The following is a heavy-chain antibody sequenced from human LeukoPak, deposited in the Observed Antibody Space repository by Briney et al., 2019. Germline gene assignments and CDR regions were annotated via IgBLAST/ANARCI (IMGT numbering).Heavy chain of an antibody. CDR3: AREEQQLALDY. V-gene: IGHV1-46*03. Sequence: ASVKVSCKASGYTFTSYYMHWVRQAPGQGLEWMGIINPSGGSTSYAQKFQGGVTMTRDTSTRTVYMELSSLRSEDTAVYYCAREEQQLALDYWGQGTLVTVSS. CDR2: INPSGGST. J-gene: IGHJ4*02. D-gene: IGHD6-13*01. CDR1: GYTFTSYY.